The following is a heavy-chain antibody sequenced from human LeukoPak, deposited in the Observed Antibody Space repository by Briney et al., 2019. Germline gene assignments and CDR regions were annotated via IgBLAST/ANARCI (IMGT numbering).Heavy chain of an antibody. V-gene: IGHV1-18*01. Sequence: GASVKVSCKASGYTFTSYGISWVRQAPGQGLEWMGWISGYNGNTNYAQKVKGRVTMTIDKSTSTAYMELRSLRSDDTAVYYCARGPSITLFGVVNDYWGQGTLVTVSS. D-gene: IGHD3-3*01. CDR3: ARGPSITLFGVVNDY. CDR2: ISGYNGNT. CDR1: GYTFTSYG. J-gene: IGHJ4*02.